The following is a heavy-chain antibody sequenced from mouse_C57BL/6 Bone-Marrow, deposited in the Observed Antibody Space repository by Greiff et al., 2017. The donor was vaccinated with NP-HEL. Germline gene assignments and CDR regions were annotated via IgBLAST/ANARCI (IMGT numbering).Heavy chain of an antibody. V-gene: IGHV1-55*01. D-gene: IGHD1-1*01. CDR2: IYPGSGST. CDR1: GFTFTSYW. J-gene: IGHJ2*01. CDR3: ARKGVNTVVIGC. Sequence: QVQLQQPGAELVKPGASVKMSCKASGFTFTSYWITWVKQSPGQGLEWIGDIYPGSGSTNYHEKFKSQATLTVDTSSSTAYMQLSSLTSEDSAVYYGARKGVNTVVIGCWGQGTTLTV.